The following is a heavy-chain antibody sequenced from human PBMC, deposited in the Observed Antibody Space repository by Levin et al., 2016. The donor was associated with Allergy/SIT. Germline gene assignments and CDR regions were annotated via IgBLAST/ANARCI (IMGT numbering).Heavy chain of an antibody. CDR3: AKGDGDTIRDYFDY. D-gene: IGHD3-10*01. V-gene: IGHV3-23*01. CDR2: ISSSGDST. Sequence: WIRQPPGKGLEWVSGISSSGDSTYHADSVKGRFTMSRDNSKNTLYLQMNSLRAEDTAVYYCAKGDGDTIRDYFDYWGQGTLVTVSS. J-gene: IGHJ4*02.